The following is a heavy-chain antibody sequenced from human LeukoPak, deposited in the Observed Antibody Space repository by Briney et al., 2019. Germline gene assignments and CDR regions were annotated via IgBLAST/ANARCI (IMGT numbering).Heavy chain of an antibody. Sequence: GGSLRLSCAASGFTFSGSAMHWVRQASGKGLEWVGRIRSKANSYATAYAASVKGRFTISRDDSKNTAYLQMNSLKTEDTAVXXXXXPXXXXXXDYWXQGTLVXV. J-gene: IGHJ4*02. CDR1: GFTFSGSA. CDR3: XXPXXXXXXDY. CDR2: IRSKANSYAT. V-gene: IGHV3-73*01.